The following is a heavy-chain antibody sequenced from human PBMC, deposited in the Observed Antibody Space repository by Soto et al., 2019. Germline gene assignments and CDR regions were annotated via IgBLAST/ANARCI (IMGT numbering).Heavy chain of an antibody. D-gene: IGHD6-13*01. CDR3: AKDKSVAEAGYYYGMDV. Sequence: SLRLSFAASGFTFDDYAMHWVRQAPGKGLEWVSGISWNSGSIGYADSVKGRFTISRDNAKNSLYLQMNSLRAEDTALYYCAKDKSVAEAGYYYGMDVWGQGTTVTVSS. V-gene: IGHV3-9*01. J-gene: IGHJ6*02. CDR2: ISWNSGSI. CDR1: GFTFDDYA.